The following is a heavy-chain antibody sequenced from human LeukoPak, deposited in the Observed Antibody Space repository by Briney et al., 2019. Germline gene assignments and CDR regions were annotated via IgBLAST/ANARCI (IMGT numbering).Heavy chain of an antibody. CDR1: GYTFTSYA. V-gene: IGHV7-4-1*02. CDR2: INTNTGNP. J-gene: IGHJ5*02. Sequence: ASMKVSCKASGYTFTSYAMNWVRQAPGQGLEWMGWINTNTGNPTYAQGFTGRFVFSLDTSVSTAYLQISSLKAEDTAVYYCARGLGDYYGSGSYYNWFDPWGQGTLVTVSS. D-gene: IGHD3-10*01. CDR3: ARGLGDYYGSGSYYNWFDP.